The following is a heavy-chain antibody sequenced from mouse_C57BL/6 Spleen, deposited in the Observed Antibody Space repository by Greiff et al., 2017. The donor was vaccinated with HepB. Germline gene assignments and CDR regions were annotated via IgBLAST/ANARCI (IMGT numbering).Heavy chain of an antibody. CDR2: ISSGGDYI. D-gene: IGHD1-1*01. V-gene: IGHV5-9-1*02. J-gene: IGHJ4*01. CDR1: GFTFSSYA. CDR3: TREAVVAPYAMDY. Sequence: EVQGVESGEGLVKPGGSLKLSCAASGFTFSSYAMSWVRQTPEKRLEWVAYISSGGDYIYYADTVKGRFTISRDNARNTLYLQMSSLKSEDTAMYYCTREAVVAPYAMDYWGQGTSVTVSS.